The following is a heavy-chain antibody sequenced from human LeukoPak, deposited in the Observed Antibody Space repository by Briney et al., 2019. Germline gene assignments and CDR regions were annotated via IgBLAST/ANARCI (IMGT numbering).Heavy chain of an antibody. Sequence: ASVKVSCKASGYTFTSYGISWVRQAPGQGLEWMGWINAYNGNTNYAQKLQGRVTMTTDTSTSTAYMELRSLRSDDTAVYYCARDISIHCSSTSCYGAFDIWGQGTMVTVSS. CDR1: GYTFTSYG. CDR2: INAYNGNT. V-gene: IGHV1-18*01. CDR3: ARDISIHCSSTSCYGAFDI. J-gene: IGHJ3*02. D-gene: IGHD2-2*01.